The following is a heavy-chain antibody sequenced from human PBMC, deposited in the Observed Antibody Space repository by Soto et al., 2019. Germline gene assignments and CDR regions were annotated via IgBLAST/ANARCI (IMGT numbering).Heavy chain of an antibody. D-gene: IGHD5-12*01. CDR2: IDPSDSYT. J-gene: IGHJ6*02. V-gene: IGHV5-10-1*01. CDR1: GYSFTSYW. Sequence: GESLKISCKGSGYSFTSYWISWVRQMPGKGLEWMGRIDPSDSYTNYSPSFQGHVTISADKSISTAYLQWSSLKASDTAMYYCATSVSRDGYNSRYYYYGMDVWGQGTTVTVSS. CDR3: ATSVSRDGYNSRYYYYGMDV.